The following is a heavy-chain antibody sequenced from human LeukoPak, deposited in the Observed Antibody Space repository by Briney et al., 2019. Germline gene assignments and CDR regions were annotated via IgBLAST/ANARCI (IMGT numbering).Heavy chain of an antibody. Sequence: SETLSLTCTVSGGSIRSYQWSWIRQPPGKGLEWIGYIYYSGSTNYNPSLKSRVTISVDTAMNQFSLKLTSVTAADTAVYYCAREDLDVWGQGTLVTVSS. CDR1: GGSIRSYQ. V-gene: IGHV4-59*12. J-gene: IGHJ4*02. CDR2: IYYSGST. CDR3: AREDLDV.